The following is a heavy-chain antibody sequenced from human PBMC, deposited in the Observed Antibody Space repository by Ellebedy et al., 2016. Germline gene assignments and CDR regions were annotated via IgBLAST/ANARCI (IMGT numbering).Heavy chain of an antibody. V-gene: IGHV3-7*03. CDR3: AKIFSLAVAANFQH. CDR1: GFTFSTYR. CDR2: IKNDGSEK. J-gene: IGHJ1*01. Sequence: GGSLRLSCVASGFTFSTYRMSWVRQAPGKGLEWVANIKNDGSEKYYVDSVKGRFTISRDNAKNSLYLQMNSLRAEDTAVYYCAKIFSLAVAANFQHWGQGTLVTVSS. D-gene: IGHD6-19*01.